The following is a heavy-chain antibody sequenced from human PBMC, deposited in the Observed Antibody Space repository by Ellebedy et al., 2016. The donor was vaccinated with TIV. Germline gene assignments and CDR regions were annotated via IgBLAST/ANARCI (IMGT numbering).Heavy chain of an antibody. Sequence: MPSETLSLTCAVSAGSFSGYYWSWIRQPPGKGLEWIGEINHSGSTNYNPSLKSRVTVSVDTSKNQFSLKLSSVTAADTAVYYCARCPGDTAMVTCYFDYWGQGTLVIVSS. D-gene: IGHD5-18*01. CDR2: INHSGST. J-gene: IGHJ4*02. V-gene: IGHV4-34*01. CDR3: ARCPGDTAMVTCYFDY. CDR1: AGSFSGYY.